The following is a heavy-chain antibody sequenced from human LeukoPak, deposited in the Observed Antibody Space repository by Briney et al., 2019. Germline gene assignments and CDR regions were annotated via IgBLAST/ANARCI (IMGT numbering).Heavy chain of an antibody. J-gene: IGHJ6*03. Sequence: GASVTVSCKASVYTFTSYDINWVRQASGQGLEWMGWMNPNSGNTGYAQKFQGRVTMTRNTSISTAYMELSSLRSEDTAVYYCARGASRIAAAGYYYYYYMDVWGKGTTVTVSS. D-gene: IGHD6-13*01. CDR3: ARGASRIAAAGYYYYYYMDV. V-gene: IGHV1-8*01. CDR2: MNPNSGNT. CDR1: VYTFTSYD.